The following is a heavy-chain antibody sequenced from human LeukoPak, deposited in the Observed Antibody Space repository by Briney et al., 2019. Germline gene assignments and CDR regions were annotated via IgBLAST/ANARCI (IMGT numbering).Heavy chain of an antibody. D-gene: IGHD5-24*01. V-gene: IGHV4-39*01. CDR2: IYYSGST. Sequence: SETLSLTCTVSGGSISSSNYFWDWIRQPPEKGLEWIGSIYYSGSTYYNPSLKSRVTISVDTSKNQFSLKLSSVTAADTAVYYCARHRSGWLQSSFDYWGQGTLVTVSS. J-gene: IGHJ4*02. CDR3: ARHRSGWLQSSFDY. CDR1: GGSISSSNYF.